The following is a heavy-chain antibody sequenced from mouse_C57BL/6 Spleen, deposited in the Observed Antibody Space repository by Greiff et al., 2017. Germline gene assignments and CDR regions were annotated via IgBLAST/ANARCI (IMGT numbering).Heavy chain of an antibody. CDR2: IYPRDGST. J-gene: IGHJ2*01. D-gene: IGHD1-1*01. Sequence: VQLQHSDAELVKPGASVQISCTVSGYTFTDHTIHWMKQRPEQGLAWIGYIYPRDGSTKYNEKFKGKATLTADKSSSTAYMQLNSLTSEDSAVYFCARWDYGSSYDYWGQGTTLTGSS. CDR3: ARWDYGSSYDY. V-gene: IGHV1-78*01. CDR1: GYTFTDHT.